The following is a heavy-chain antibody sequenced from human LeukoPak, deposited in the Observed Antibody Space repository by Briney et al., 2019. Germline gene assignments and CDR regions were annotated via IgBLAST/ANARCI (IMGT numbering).Heavy chain of an antibody. Sequence: GRSLRLSCAASGFTFSNYGMHWVRQAPGKGLEWVTLISYDGSNKYYADSVKGRFTISRDNSKNTLYLQMNSLRSEDTSVYYCAKDYRPHDFWSGLVDYWGQGTLVTVSS. D-gene: IGHD3-3*01. CDR1: GFTFSNYG. CDR2: ISYDGSNK. J-gene: IGHJ4*02. CDR3: AKDYRPHDFWSGLVDY. V-gene: IGHV3-30*18.